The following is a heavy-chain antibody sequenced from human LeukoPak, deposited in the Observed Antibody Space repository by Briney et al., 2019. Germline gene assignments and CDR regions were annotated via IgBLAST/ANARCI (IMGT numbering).Heavy chain of an antibody. D-gene: IGHD1-26*01. CDR2: IKQDGSEK. CDR3: ARAAGIVGATGLDY. J-gene: IGHJ4*02. Sequence: GGSLRLSCAASGFTFSSYAMSWVRQAPGKGLEWVANIKQDGSEKYYVDSVKGRFTISRDNAKNSLYLQMNSLRAEDTAVYYCARAAGIVGATGLDYWGQGTLVTVSS. CDR1: GFTFSSYA. V-gene: IGHV3-7*01.